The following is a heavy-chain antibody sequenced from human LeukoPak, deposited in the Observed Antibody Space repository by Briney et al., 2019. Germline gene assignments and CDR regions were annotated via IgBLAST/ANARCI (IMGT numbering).Heavy chain of an antibody. CDR3: ARGSWYGDY. CDR2: INSDGSIT. J-gene: IGHJ4*02. CDR1: GFTLRNYW. D-gene: IGHD6-13*01. Sequence: GSLRLSCAASGFTLRNYWMHWVRQAPGQGLVWVSHINSDGSITTYADSVKGRFTISRDNAKNTLYLQMNSLRADDAAVYYCARGSWYGDYWGQGTLVTVSS. V-gene: IGHV3-74*01.